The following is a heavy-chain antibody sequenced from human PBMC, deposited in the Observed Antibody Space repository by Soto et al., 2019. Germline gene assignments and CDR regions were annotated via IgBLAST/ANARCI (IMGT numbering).Heavy chain of an antibody. Sequence: GSSVKVSCQASGYTFTDYAMHWVRQAPGQRLEWMGWINAGNGNTKYSQKFQARVTITRDTSASTAYMELSSLGSEDTAVYYCARVLGPLADVWGQGTTVTVSS. CDR3: ARVLGPLADV. CDR2: INAGNGNT. J-gene: IGHJ6*02. D-gene: IGHD3-16*01. V-gene: IGHV1-3*01. CDR1: GYTFTDYA.